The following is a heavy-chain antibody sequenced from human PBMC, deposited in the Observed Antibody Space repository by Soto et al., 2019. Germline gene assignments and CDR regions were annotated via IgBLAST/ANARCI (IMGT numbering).Heavy chain of an antibody. CDR2: ISYDGSNE. Sequence: QVQLVESGGGVVQPGRSLRLSCAASGFNFSKCGMHWVRQAPGKGLEWVAVISYDGSNEYYADSVKGRFTISRDNSNNTLYLQMNSLRDEDTAVYYCAKVDTIILVVSDAFDIWGQGTMVTVSS. V-gene: IGHV3-30*18. CDR1: GFNFSKCG. CDR3: AKVDTIILVVSDAFDI. D-gene: IGHD3-22*01. J-gene: IGHJ3*02.